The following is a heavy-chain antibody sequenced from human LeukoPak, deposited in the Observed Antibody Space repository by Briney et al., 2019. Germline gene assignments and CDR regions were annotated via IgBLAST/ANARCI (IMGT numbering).Heavy chain of an antibody. CDR1: GGSISSSSYY. J-gene: IGHJ5*02. V-gene: IGHV4-39*07. Sequence: SVTLSLTCTVSGGSISSSSYYWGWIRQPPGNGLEWIGSIYYSGSTYYNPSLKSRVTISVDTSKNQFSLKLSSVTAADTAVYYCARDEGMTDDNWFDPWGQGTLVTVSS. CDR3: ARDEGMTDDNWFDP. CDR2: IYYSGST.